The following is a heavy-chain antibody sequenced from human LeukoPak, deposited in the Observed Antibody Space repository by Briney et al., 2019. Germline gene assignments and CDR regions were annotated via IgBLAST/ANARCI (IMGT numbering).Heavy chain of an antibody. Sequence: PSETLSLTCAVYGASFSGYYWSWIRQPPGKGLEWIGEMNHSGDTHYNPSLKSRVTVSVDTSKNQFSLNLASVTAADTAVYYCASHRHNGGHHFWGQGTLVTVSS. V-gene: IGHV4-34*01. CDR1: GASFSGYY. J-gene: IGHJ4*02. CDR3: ASHRHNGGHHF. CDR2: MNHSGDT. D-gene: IGHD3-16*01.